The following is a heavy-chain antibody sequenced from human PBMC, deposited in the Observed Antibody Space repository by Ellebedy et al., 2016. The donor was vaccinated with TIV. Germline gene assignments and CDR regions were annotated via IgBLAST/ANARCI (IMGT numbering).Heavy chain of an antibody. J-gene: IGHJ4*02. V-gene: IGHV3-11*01. D-gene: IGHD3-3*01. CDR1: GFTFSDYY. Sequence: GGSLRLXXAASGFTFSDYYMSWIRQAPGKGLEWISYITSSGVTTYYADSVKGRFTISRDNAKNSVDLQMHSLRVEDTAVYYCAREFRYDFWRGPLDHWGQGTTVTVSS. CDR3: AREFRYDFWRGPLDH. CDR2: ITSSGVTT.